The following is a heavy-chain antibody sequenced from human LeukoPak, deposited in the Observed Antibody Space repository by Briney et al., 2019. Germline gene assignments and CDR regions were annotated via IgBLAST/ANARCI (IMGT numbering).Heavy chain of an antibody. CDR2: MNPNSGDA. CDR1: GYTFTGYY. V-gene: IGHV1-2*02. Sequence: GASVKVSCKASGYTFTGYYMHWVRQAPGQGLEWMGWMNPNSGDANYAQKFEGRVTMPRDKSISTAYMELRRLRSDDTAVYYCASGRDEFDYWGRGTLVTVSS. D-gene: IGHD3-10*01. CDR3: ASGRDEFDY. J-gene: IGHJ4*02.